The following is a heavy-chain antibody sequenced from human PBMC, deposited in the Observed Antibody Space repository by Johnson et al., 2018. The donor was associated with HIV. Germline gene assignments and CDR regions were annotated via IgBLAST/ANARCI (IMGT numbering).Heavy chain of an antibody. V-gene: IGHV3-13*01. J-gene: IGHJ3*02. CDR1: GFTFSSYD. D-gene: IGHD3-22*01. Sequence: VQLVESGGGLVQPGGSLRLSCAASGFTFSSYDMHWVRQATGKGLEWVSAIGTAGDTYYPGSVKGRFTISRDNAKNSLYLQMNSLRAEDTALYYCARAREVYYLDAFDIWGPGTMVTVSS. CDR3: ARAREVYYLDAFDI. CDR2: IGTAGDT.